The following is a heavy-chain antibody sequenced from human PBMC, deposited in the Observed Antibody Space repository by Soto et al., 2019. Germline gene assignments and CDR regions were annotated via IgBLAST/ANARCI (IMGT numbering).Heavy chain of an antibody. CDR3: ARMTTVTTYDYYYMDV. CDR2: IYYSGST. J-gene: IGHJ6*03. D-gene: IGHD4-17*01. Sequence: PSETLSLTCTVSGGSISSSSYYWGWIRQPPGKGLEWIGSIYYSGSTYYNTSLKSRVTISVDTSKNQFSLKQSSVTAADTALFYCARMTTVTTYDYYYMDVWGKGTTVTVSS. V-gene: IGHV4-39*01. CDR1: GGSISSSSYY.